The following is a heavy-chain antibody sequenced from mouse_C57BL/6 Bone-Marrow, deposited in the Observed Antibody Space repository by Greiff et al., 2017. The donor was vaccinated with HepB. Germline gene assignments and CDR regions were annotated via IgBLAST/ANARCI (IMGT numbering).Heavy chain of an antibody. CDR1: GYTFTDYY. CDR3: ARTSGSNSFDY. CDR2: INPYNGGT. J-gene: IGHJ2*01. Sequence: EVQLQQSGPVLVKPGASVKMSCKASGYTFTDYYMNWVKQSHGKSLEWIGVINPYNGGTSYNQKFKGKATLTVDKSSSTAYMELNSLTSEDSAVYYCARTSGSNSFDYWGQGTTLTVSS. D-gene: IGHD1-1*01. V-gene: IGHV1-19*01.